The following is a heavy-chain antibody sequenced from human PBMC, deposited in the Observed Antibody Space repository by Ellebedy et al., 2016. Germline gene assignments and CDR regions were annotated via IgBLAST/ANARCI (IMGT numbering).Heavy chain of an antibody. J-gene: IGHJ4*02. CDR1: GDSVSSNSAG. D-gene: IGHD6-19*01. CDR2: TKYRSKWYN. V-gene: IGHV6-1*01. CDR3: AREVAAAGIFGDY. Sequence: SQTLSLTXXISGDSVSSNSAGWNWIRQSPSRGLEWLGRTKYRSKWYNDYAVSLKSRISINPDTSKNQFSLQLNSVTPEDTAVYYCAREVAAAGIFGDYWGQGILVIVSS.